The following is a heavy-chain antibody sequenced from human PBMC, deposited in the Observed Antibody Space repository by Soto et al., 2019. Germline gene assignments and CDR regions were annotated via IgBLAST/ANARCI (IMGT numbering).Heavy chain of an antibody. V-gene: IGHV1-3*01. J-gene: IGHJ5*02. D-gene: IGHD2-15*01. CDR1: GYTFTSYA. Sequence: ASVKVSCKASGYTFTSYAIHWVRQAPGQRLEWMGWINAGNGNTKYSQKFQGRVTITRDTSASTAYMELSSLRSEDTAVYYCARAVRYCSGGSCPLGPWGQGTLVTVSS. CDR2: INAGNGNT. CDR3: ARAVRYCSGGSCPLGP.